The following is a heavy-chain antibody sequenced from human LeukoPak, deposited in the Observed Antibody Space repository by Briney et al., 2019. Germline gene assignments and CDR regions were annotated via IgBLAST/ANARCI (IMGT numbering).Heavy chain of an antibody. J-gene: IGHJ4*02. CDR1: GFTFSRYW. V-gene: IGHV3-7*01. CDR3: ARDEWVGTVAY. Sequence: GGSLRPSCAASGFTFSRYWMSWVRQAPGKGLEWVANIKEDGSEKFYVDSVKGRLTISRDNAKNSLYLQMNSLRAEDTAVYYCARDEWVGTVAYWGQGTLVTVSS. CDR2: IKEDGSEK. D-gene: IGHD1-1*01.